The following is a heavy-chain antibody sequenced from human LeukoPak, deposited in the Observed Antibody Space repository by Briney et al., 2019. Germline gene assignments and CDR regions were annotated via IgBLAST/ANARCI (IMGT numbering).Heavy chain of an antibody. V-gene: IGHV4-59*08. CDR2: IFHTGST. D-gene: IGHD2-15*01. CDR1: SGSINSHY. CDR3: ARGAHIVGGMDV. J-gene: IGHJ6*02. Sequence: PSETLSLTCTVSSGSINSHYWSWVRQPPGKGLEWLGYIFHTGSTNYNPSLKSRVTISVDTSKSQFSLNLSSVTAADTAVYYCARGAHIVGGMDVWGQGTTVTVSS.